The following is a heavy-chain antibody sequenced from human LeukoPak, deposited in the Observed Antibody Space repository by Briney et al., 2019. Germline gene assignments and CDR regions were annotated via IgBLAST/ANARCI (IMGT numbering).Heavy chain of an antibody. D-gene: IGHD3-3*01. CDR2: IYTSGST. Sequence: SETLSLTSTVSGGSISSGSYYWSWIRQPAGKGLEWIGRIYTSGSTNYNPSLKSRVTISVDTSKNQFSLKLSSVTAADTAVYYCARIGVEITIFGVAIGGYFDYWGQGTLVTVSS. CDR3: ARIGVEITIFGVAIGGYFDY. J-gene: IGHJ4*02. CDR1: GGSISSGSYY. V-gene: IGHV4-61*02.